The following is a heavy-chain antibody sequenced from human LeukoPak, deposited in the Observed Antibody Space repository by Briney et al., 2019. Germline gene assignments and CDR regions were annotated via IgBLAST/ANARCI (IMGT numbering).Heavy chain of an antibody. J-gene: IGHJ6*03. V-gene: IGHV4-59*01. CDR2: IYYSGST. Sequence: SETLSLTCAVYGGSFSGYYWSWIRQPPGKGLEWIGYIYYSGSTNYNPSLKSRVTISVDTSKNQFSLKLSSVTAADTAVYYCAREVDYYYYYMDVWGKGTTVTVSS. CDR1: GGSFSGYY. CDR3: AREVDYYYYYMDV.